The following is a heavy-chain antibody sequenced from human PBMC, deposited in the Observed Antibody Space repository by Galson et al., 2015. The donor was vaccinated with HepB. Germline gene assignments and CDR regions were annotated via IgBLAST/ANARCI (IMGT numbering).Heavy chain of an antibody. CDR3: AREGGMFEATAAADY. CDR2: ISSSSSYT. Sequence: SLRLSCAASGFTFSDYYMSWIRQAPGKGLEWVSYISSSSSYTNYADSVKGRFTISRDNAKNSLYLQMNSLRAEDTAVYYCAREGGMFEATAAADYWGQGTLVTVSS. J-gene: IGHJ4*02. D-gene: IGHD6-13*01. CDR1: GFTFSDYY. V-gene: IGHV3-11*05.